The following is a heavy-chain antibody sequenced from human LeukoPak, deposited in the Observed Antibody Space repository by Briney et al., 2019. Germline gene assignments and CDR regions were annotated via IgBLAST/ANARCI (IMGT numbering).Heavy chain of an antibody. D-gene: IGHD2-21*02. CDR3: ALAYCGRDYYSYTLDY. J-gene: IGHJ4*02. Sequence: ASVKVSCKASGYTFTSYVINWVRPAAGQGLEWMEWMNPNSGNTDYAQKFQRRVTMTRNTSIITAYMELSSLRSEDTAVYYCALAYCGRDYYSYTLDYGGQEPLVPVSS. CDR2: MNPNSGNT. V-gene: IGHV1-8*01. CDR1: GYTFTSYV.